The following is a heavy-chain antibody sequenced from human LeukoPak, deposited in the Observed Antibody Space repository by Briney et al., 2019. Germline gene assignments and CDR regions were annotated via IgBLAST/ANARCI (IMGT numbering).Heavy chain of an antibody. V-gene: IGHV3-23*01. CDR1: GFTFSSYA. CDR3: AKDRALRGVIAHFDY. D-gene: IGHD3-10*01. CDR2: ISGSGGST. J-gene: IGHJ4*02. Sequence: GGSLRLSCAASGFTFSSYAMSWVRQAPGKGLEWVSAISGSGGSTYYVDSVKGRFTISRDNSKNTLYLQMNSLRAEDTAVYYCAKDRALRGVIAHFDYWGQGTLVTVSS.